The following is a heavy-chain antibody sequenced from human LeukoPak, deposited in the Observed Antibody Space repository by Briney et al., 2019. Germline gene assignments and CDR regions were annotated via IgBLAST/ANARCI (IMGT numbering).Heavy chain of an antibody. V-gene: IGHV4-59*01. CDR3: ASNTGTVFDY. Sequence: PSETLSLTCTVSGDFITAYYWSWVRQPPGKGLEWIGYVYYSGSTEYNPSLRSRVTISLEMSKHQFSLNLTSVTAADTAVYYCASNTGTVFDYWGQGALVTVSS. D-gene: IGHD7-27*01. CDR1: GDFITAYY. CDR2: VYYSGST. J-gene: IGHJ4*02.